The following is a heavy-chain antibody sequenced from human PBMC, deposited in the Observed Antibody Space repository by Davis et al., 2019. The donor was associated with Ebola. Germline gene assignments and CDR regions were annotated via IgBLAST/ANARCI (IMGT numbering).Heavy chain of an antibody. CDR3: ARALDSGLLYWWYLDY. J-gene: IGHJ4*02. D-gene: IGHD2-8*02. CDR1: GASISDDY. V-gene: IGHV4-59*01. Sequence: SETLSLTCTVSGASISDDYWNWIRQSPGKGLEWIGYVNYARDTTYNPSLQSRVTISVDTSKNQFSLKLSSVTAADTAVYYCARALDSGLLYWWYLDYWGQGTLVTVSS. CDR2: VNYARDT.